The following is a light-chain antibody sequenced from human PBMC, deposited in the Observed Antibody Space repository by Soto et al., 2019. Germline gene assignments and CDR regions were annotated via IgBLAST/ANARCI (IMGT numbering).Light chain of an antibody. CDR3: CSCAVRFVV. CDR2: DVS. V-gene: IGLV2-11*01. Sequence: QSALTQPRSVSGSPGQSVTISCTGTSSDVGGYNYVSWYQQHPGKAPKLMIYDVSKRPSGVPDRFSGSKSGNTASLTISGLQAEDESDYYCCSCAVRFVVFGGGTKLTVL. J-gene: IGLJ2*01. CDR1: SSDVGGYNY.